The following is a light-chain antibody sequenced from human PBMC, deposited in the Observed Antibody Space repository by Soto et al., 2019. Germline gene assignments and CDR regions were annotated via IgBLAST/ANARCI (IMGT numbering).Light chain of an antibody. Sequence: QSALTQPASVSGSPGQSITISWSGSSTDVGGYNYVSWYQQHPGKAPKLMISEVNKRPSGVSDRFSGSKSGNTASLTISGLQAEDEADYYCSSHTSSRTFVFGTGTKLTAL. CDR2: EVN. CDR3: SSHTSSRTFV. J-gene: IGLJ1*01. CDR1: STDVGGYNY. V-gene: IGLV2-14*01.